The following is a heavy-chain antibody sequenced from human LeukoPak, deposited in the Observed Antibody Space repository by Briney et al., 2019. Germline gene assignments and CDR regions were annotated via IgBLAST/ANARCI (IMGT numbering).Heavy chain of an antibody. J-gene: IGHJ4*02. V-gene: IGHV1-69*05. CDR3: ARGSVPRSDFDY. CDR1: GGTFSSYA. D-gene: IGHD3-10*02. Sequence: SVKVSCKASGGTFSSYAISWVRQAPGQGLEWMGGIIPIFGTANYAQKFQGRVTITTDESTSTAYMELSSLRSEDTAVYYCARGSVPRSDFDYWGQGTLVTVSS. CDR2: IIPIFGTA.